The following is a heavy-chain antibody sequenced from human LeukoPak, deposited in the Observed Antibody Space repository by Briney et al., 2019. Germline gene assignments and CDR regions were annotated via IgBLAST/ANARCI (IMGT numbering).Heavy chain of an antibody. D-gene: IGHD5-18*01. CDR3: TRDLGVDTTMIFFDY. J-gene: IGHJ4*02. V-gene: IGHV1-18*01. CDR2: ISAYNGNK. Sequence: GASVKVSCKASGYTFTSFGIGWVRQAPGQGLEWMGWISAYNGNKDYVQKFQGRVTMTTDTSTSTAYMELTSLRSDDTAMYYCTRDLGVDTTMIFFDYWGQGTLVTVSS. CDR1: GYTFTSFG.